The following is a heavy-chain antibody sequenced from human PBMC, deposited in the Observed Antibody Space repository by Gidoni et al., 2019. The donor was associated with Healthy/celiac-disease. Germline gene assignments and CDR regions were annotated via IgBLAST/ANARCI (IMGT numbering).Heavy chain of an antibody. V-gene: IGHV4-39*01. J-gene: IGHJ4*02. D-gene: IGHD4-17*01. CDR3: ARLNYGDYGLGY. CDR2: IYYSGST. Sequence: QLDLPEAGPGLVKPAGTLSLTCTVPGGSITSSSYYWGWLGQPPGKGLEWLGSIYYSGSTYYNPSLKSRVTISVETSKNQFSLKLSSVTAADTAVYYCARLNYGDYGLGYWGQGTLVTVSS. CDR1: GGSITSSSYY.